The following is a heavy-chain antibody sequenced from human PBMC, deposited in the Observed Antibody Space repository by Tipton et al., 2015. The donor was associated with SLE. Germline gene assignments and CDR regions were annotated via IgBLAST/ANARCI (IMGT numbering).Heavy chain of an antibody. CDR3: ARMEGMITYGGIAGL. CDR1: GGSFSGYY. D-gene: IGHD3-16*01. J-gene: IGHJ4*02. CDR2: VNHLGTI. Sequence: TLSLTCDVNGGSFSGYYWSWIRQSPGKGLECDGEVNHLGTIHYNASLTSRVTISIDTTKSHFSLKLTAVTAADTAVYYCARMEGMITYGGIAGLWGQGTVVTVSS. V-gene: IGHV4-34*01.